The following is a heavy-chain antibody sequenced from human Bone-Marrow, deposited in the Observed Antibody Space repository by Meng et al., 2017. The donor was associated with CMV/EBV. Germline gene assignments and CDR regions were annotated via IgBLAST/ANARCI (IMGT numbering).Heavy chain of an antibody. CDR1: VYTFTSYY. CDR2: INPSGGST. J-gene: IGHJ6*02. Sequence: ASVKVSCKASVYTFTSYYMHWVRQAPGQVLEWMGIINPSGGSTSYVQKFQGRVTMTRDTSTSTVYMELSSLRYEVTAVYYCARERMGSYYYYGMDVWGQGTTVTVSS. CDR3: ARERMGSYYYYGMDV. V-gene: IGHV1-46*01. D-gene: IGHD2-15*01.